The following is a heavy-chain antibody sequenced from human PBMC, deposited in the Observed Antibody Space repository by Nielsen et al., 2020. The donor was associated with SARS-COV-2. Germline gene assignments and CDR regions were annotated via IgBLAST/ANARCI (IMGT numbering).Heavy chain of an antibody. CDR2: ISYDGSNK. CDR1: GFTFSSYG. CDR3: AKDWTPGY. Sequence: GESLKISCAASGFTFSSYGMHWVRQAPGKGLEWVAVISYDGSNKYYADSVKGRFTISRDNSKNTLYLQMNSLRAEDTAVYYCAKDWTPGYWGQGTLVTVSS. V-gene: IGHV3-30*18. D-gene: IGHD3/OR15-3a*01. J-gene: IGHJ4*02.